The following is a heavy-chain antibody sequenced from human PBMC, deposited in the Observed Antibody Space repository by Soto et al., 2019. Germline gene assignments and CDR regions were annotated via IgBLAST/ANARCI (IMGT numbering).Heavy chain of an antibody. V-gene: IGHV3-30-3*01. CDR1: GFTFSSYA. D-gene: IGHD3-3*01. CDR2: ISYDGSNK. J-gene: IGHJ4*02. CDR3: ARGSGLRFLEWLTDY. Sequence: WGSLRLSCAASGFTFSSYAIHFFRQSPGKGLEWVAVISYDGSNKYYADSVKGRFTISRDNSKNTLYLQMNSLRAEDTAVYYCARGSGLRFLEWLTDYWGQGTLVTVSS.